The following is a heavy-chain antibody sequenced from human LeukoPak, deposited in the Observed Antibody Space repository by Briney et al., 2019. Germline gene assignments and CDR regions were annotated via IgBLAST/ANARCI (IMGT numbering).Heavy chain of an antibody. CDR2: ISSSSTHI. CDR1: GFTLSSYS. D-gene: IGHD6-6*01. J-gene: IGHJ4*02. V-gene: IGHV3-21*01. CDR3: ARSEHSSSSFDY. Sequence: GGSLRLSCAASGFTLSSYSMNWVRQAPGKGLEWVSYISSSSTHIYYADSVKGRFTISRDNAKNSLYLQMNSLRAEDTAIYYCARSEHSSSSFDYWGQGTLVTVSS.